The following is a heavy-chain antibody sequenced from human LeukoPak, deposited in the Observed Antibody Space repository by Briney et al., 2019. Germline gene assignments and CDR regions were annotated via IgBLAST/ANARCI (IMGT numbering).Heavy chain of an antibody. J-gene: IGHJ4*02. CDR3: ARGVFWDYGSGSYSDY. Sequence: SVKVSCKASGYTFTGYYMHWVRQAPGQGLEWMGGIIPIFGTANYAQKFQGRVTITADESTSTAYMELSSLRSEDTAVYYCARGVFWDYGSGSYSDYWGQGTLVTVSS. V-gene: IGHV1-69*13. CDR1: GYTFTGYY. CDR2: IIPIFGTA. D-gene: IGHD3-10*01.